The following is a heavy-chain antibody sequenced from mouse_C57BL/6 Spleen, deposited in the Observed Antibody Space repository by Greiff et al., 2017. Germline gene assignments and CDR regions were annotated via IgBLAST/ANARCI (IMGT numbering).Heavy chain of an antibody. J-gene: IGHJ2*01. D-gene: IGHD1-1*01. Sequence: EVQLQESGPGLVKPSQSLSLTCSVTGYSITSGYYWNWIRPFPGNKLEWMGYISYDGSNNYNPSLKNRISITRYTTKNQCCLKLNSVTTEDTATYYSASCPIAPHYDGSSYDYWGQGTTLTVSS. CDR3: ASCPIAPHYDGSSYDY. V-gene: IGHV3-6*01. CDR2: ISYDGSN. CDR1: GYSITSGYY.